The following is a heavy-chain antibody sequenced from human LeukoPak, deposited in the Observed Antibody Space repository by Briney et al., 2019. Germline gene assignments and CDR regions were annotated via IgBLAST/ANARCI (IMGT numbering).Heavy chain of an antibody. Sequence: GGPLILSCAASGFTFSYYAMSWVRQAPGRGLEWVSTISSRGDNTYDADSVKGRFTISRDNSKNSFYLQMNSLRAEDTAVYYCVKGPRPDITVAHTIENWGQGTLVTVSS. CDR1: GFTFSYYA. J-gene: IGHJ4*02. D-gene: IGHD6-19*01. V-gene: IGHV3-23*01. CDR3: VKGPRPDITVAHTIEN. CDR2: ISSRGDNT.